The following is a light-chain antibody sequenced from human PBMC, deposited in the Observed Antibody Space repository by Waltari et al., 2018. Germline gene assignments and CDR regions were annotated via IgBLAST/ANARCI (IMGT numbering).Light chain of an antibody. V-gene: IGLV2-23*01. CDR2: DDT. Sequence: QSALTQPASVPGSPGQSATIPCTGTSHYVGRSIFFSWSQQHPGKAPKLIIHDDTERPSGVSDRFSGSKSANGASLTISGLQAEDEAHYYCCAYAGKVFGGGTRLTVL. CDR1: SHYVGRSIF. CDR3: CAYAGKV. J-gene: IGLJ3*02.